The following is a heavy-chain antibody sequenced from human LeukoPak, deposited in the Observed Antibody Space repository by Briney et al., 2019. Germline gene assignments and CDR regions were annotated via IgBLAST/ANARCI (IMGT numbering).Heavy chain of an antibody. V-gene: IGHV3-7*01. Sequence: GGSLRLSCAASGFIFSNHWVSWVRQAPRKGLEWVANIKEDGSAKFYVDSVKGRFTISRDNAKNSLYLQMNTLRAEDTAVYYCTSDLSGSYEPWFDPWGQGTLVIVSS. D-gene: IGHD1-26*01. CDR3: TSDLSGSYEPWFDP. CDR2: IKEDGSAK. J-gene: IGHJ5*02. CDR1: GFIFSNHW.